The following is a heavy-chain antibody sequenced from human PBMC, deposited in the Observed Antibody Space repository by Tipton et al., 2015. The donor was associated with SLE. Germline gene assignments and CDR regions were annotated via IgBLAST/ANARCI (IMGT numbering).Heavy chain of an antibody. D-gene: IGHD1-26*01. CDR2: ISAYNGNT. V-gene: IGHV1-18*01. CDR1: GYTFTSFD. Sequence: QLVQSGAEVKKPGASVKVSCKASGYTFTSFDLSWVRQAPGQGLEWMGWISAYNGNTNYAQKLQGRVTMTTDTSTSTAYVELRSLRSDDTAVYYCARDKSSGSYYFHRWGQGTLVTVSS. CDR3: ARDKSSGSYYFHR. J-gene: IGHJ1*01.